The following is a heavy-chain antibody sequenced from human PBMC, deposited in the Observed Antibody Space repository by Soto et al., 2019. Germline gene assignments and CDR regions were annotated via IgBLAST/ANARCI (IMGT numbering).Heavy chain of an antibody. D-gene: IGHD5-12*01. J-gene: IGHJ5*02. CDR2: IYYSGST. CDR3: ARDKGLYSGYDA. Sequence: KASETLSLTCTASGGSISSYYWSWIRQPPGKGLEWIGYIYYSGSTNYNPSLKSRVTISVDTSKNQFSLKLSSVTAADTAVYYCARDKGLYSGYDAWGQGTLVTVSS. V-gene: IGHV4-59*01. CDR1: GGSISSYY.